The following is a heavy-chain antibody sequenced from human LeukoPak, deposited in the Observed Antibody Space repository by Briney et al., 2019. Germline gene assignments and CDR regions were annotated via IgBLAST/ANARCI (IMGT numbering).Heavy chain of an antibody. D-gene: IGHD1-26*01. CDR2: IYSDGGRT. Sequence: PGGSLRLSCAASGVSFSSNWTHWVRHAPGKGLGWVSRIYSDGGRTDYADSVKGRVTISGDSAKNTLYLQIPGLRAEDPAVYYCTRRGRGGAFDIWAQGTMVPVS. J-gene: IGHJ3*02. V-gene: IGHV3-74*01. CDR3: TRRGRGGAFDI. CDR1: GVSFSSNW.